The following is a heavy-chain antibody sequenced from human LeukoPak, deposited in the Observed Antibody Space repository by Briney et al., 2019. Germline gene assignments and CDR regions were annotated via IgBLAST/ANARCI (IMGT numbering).Heavy chain of an antibody. V-gene: IGHV3-23*01. CDR3: ARDTDYCSSTSCYTFDY. CDR2: ISGSGGST. J-gene: IGHJ4*02. Sequence: GGSLRLSCAASGFTFSSYAMSWVRQAPGKGPEWVSAISGSGGSTYYADSVKGRFTISRDNSKNTLYLQMNSLRAEDTAVYYCARDTDYCSSTSCYTFDYWGQGTLVTVSS. D-gene: IGHD2-2*02. CDR1: GFTFSSYA.